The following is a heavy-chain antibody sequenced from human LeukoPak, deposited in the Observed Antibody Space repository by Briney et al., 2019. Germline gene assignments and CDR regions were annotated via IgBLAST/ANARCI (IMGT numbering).Heavy chain of an antibody. Sequence: SVKVSCKASGGTFSSYAISWVRQAPGQGLEWMGRIIPILGIANYAQKFQSRVTITADKSTSTAYMELSSLRSEDTAVYYCARDIAAAGTLGYWGQGTLVTVSS. CDR1: GGTFSSYA. V-gene: IGHV1-69*04. J-gene: IGHJ4*02. CDR3: ARDIAAAGTLGY. CDR2: IIPILGIA. D-gene: IGHD6-13*01.